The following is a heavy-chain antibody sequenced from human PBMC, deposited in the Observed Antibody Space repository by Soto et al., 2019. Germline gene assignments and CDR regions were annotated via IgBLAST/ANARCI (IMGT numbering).Heavy chain of an antibody. CDR3: ARDNPLGFTNWFDP. D-gene: IGHD3-10*01. J-gene: IGHJ5*02. CDR1: GGSISSGGYS. V-gene: IGHV4-30-2*01. Sequence: SETLSLTCAVSGGSISSGGYSWSWIRQPPGKGLEWIGYIYHSGSTYYNPSLKSRVTISVDRSKNQFSLKLSSVTAADTAVYYCARDNPLGFTNWFDPWGQGTLVTVSS. CDR2: IYHSGST.